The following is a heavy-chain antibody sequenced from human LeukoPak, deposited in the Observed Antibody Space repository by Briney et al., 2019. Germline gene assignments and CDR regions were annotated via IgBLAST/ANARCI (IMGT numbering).Heavy chain of an antibody. J-gene: IGHJ4*02. D-gene: IGHD3-22*01. V-gene: IGHV4-59*01. CDR2: IYYSGST. Sequence: SETLSLTCTVSGGSISSYYWSWLRQPPGKGLEWIGYIYYSGSTNYNPSLKSRVTISVDTSKNQFSLELNSVTAADTAVYYCAGGGDSGGYYYPMFDYWGQGTLVTVSS. CDR1: GGSISSYY. CDR3: AGGGDSGGYYYPMFDY.